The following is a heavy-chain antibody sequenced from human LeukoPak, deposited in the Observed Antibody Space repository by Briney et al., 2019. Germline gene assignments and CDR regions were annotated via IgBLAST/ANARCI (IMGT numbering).Heavy chain of an antibody. Sequence: ASVKVSCKASGYTFTGYYMHWVRQAPGQGLEWMGWINPNSSGTNYAQKFQGRVTMTRDTSISTAYMELSRLRSDDTAVYYCARTPVLLWFGENGYFDYWGQGTLVTVSS. V-gene: IGHV1-2*02. CDR3: ARTPVLLWFGENGYFDY. CDR2: INPNSSGT. D-gene: IGHD3-10*01. J-gene: IGHJ4*02. CDR1: GYTFTGYY.